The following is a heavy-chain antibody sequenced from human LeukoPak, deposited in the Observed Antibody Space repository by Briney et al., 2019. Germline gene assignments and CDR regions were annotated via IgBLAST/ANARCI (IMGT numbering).Heavy chain of an antibody. V-gene: IGHV4-39*07. J-gene: IGHJ3*02. Sequence: SETLSLTCTVSGDSVSSPSHHWAWIRQPPGKGLEWIGSIYHSGSTYYNPSLKSRVTISVDTSKNQFSLKLSSVTAADTAVYYCANGINDYGDYVNAFDIWGQGTMVTVSS. D-gene: IGHD4-17*01. CDR1: GDSVSSPSHH. CDR3: ANGINDYGDYVNAFDI. CDR2: IYHSGST.